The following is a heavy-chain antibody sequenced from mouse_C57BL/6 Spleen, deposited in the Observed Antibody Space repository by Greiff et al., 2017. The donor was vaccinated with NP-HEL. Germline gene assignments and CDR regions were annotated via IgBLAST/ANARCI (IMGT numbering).Heavy chain of an antibody. V-gene: IGHV3-1*01. CDR2: ISYSGST. CDR3: ARDRDGYYDY. D-gene: IGHD2-3*01. Sequence: EVQLQQSGPGMVKPSQSLSLSCTVTGYSITSGYDCHWIRHFQGNMLECMCYISYSGSTNYNSSLKSRISITHDTSKNHFFLKLNSVTTEDTATYYCARDRDGYYDYWGQGTTLTVSS. J-gene: IGHJ2*01. CDR1: GYSITSGYD.